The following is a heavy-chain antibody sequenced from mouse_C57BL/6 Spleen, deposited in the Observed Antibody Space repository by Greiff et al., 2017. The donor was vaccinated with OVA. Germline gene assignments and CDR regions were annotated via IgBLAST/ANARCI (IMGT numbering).Heavy chain of an antibody. D-gene: IGHD2-3*01. Sequence: VQLQQPGAELVKPGASVKMSCKASGYTFTSYWITWVKQRPGQGLEWIGDIYPGSGSTNYNEKFKSKATLTVDTSSSTAYMQLSSLTSEDSAVYYCARYGADGYYGFAYWGQGTLVTVSA. CDR2: IYPGSGST. CDR1: GYTFTSYW. CDR3: ARYGADGYYGFAY. V-gene: IGHV1-55*01. J-gene: IGHJ3*01.